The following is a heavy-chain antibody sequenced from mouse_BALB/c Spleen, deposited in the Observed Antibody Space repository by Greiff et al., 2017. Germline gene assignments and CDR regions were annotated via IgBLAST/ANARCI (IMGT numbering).Heavy chain of an antibody. D-gene: IGHD2-14*01. CDR2: ISYSGST. J-gene: IGHJ2*01. V-gene: IGHV3-2*02. CDR1: GYSITSDYA. CDR3: ASYRYGLNFDY. Sequence: EVQLQESGPGLVKPSQSLSLTCTVTGYSITSDYAWNWIRQFPGNKLEWMGYISYSGSTSYNPSLKSRISITRDTSKNQFFLQLNSVTTEDTATYYCASYRYGLNFDYWGQGTTLTVSS.